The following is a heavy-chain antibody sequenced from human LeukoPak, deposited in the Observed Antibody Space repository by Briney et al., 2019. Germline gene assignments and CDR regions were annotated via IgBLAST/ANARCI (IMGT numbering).Heavy chain of an antibody. CDR2: ISGSGGST. Sequence: AGGSLRLFCAASGFTFSSYAMSWVRPAPGKGLEWVSGISGSGGSTYYADSVKGRFTMSRDNSKNTLYLQMNSLRAEDTAVYYCAKDYYGSGSYYGGTIGFFDYWGQGTLVTVSS. CDR3: AKDYYGSGSYYGGTIGFFDY. D-gene: IGHD3-10*01. V-gene: IGHV3-23*01. J-gene: IGHJ4*02. CDR1: GFTFSSYA.